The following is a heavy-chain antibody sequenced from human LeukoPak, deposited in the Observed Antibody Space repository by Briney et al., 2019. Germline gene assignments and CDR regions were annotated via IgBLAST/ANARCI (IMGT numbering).Heavy chain of an antibody. D-gene: IGHD1-26*01. Sequence: GASLKISCKGSGYSFTSYWIGWVRQMPGKGLEWMWIIYPGDSDTRYSPSFQGQVTISAVKSISTAYLQWSRLKASDTAMYYCARHEDYSGSYFPEDYWGQGTLVTVSS. J-gene: IGHJ4*02. CDR3: ARHEDYSGSYFPEDY. CDR1: GYSFTSYW. CDR2: IYPGDSDT. V-gene: IGHV5-51*01.